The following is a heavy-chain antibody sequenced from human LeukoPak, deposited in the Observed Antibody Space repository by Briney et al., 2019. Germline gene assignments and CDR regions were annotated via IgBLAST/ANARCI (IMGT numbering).Heavy chain of an antibody. CDR3: ARAGSLGVVIH. CDR2: INHSGST. Sequence: SETLSLTCAVYGGSFSGYYWSWIRQPPGKGLEWIGEINHSGSTNYNPSLKSRVTISVDTSKNQFSLKLSSVTAADTAVYYCARAGSLGVVIHLGQGTLVTVSS. V-gene: IGHV4-34*01. J-gene: IGHJ4*02. D-gene: IGHD3-3*01. CDR1: GGSFSGYY.